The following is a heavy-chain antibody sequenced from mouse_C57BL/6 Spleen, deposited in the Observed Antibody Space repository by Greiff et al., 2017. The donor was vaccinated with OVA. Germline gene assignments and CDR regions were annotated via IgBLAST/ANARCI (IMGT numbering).Heavy chain of an antibody. D-gene: IGHD1-1*01. CDR3: ARSHYYGSSYVDFDV. J-gene: IGHJ1*03. V-gene: IGHV1-80*01. CDR2: IFPGDGDT. Sequence: QVQLKESGAELVKPGASVKISCKASGYAFSSYWMNWVKQRPGKGLEWIGQIFPGDGDTNYNGKFKGKATLTADKSSSTAYMQLSSLPSDDSAVYCCARSHYYGSSYVDFDVWGTGTTVTVSS. CDR1: GYAFSSYW.